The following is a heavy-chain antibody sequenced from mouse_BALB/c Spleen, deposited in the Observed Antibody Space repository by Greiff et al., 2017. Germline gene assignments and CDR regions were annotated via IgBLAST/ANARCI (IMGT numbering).Heavy chain of an antibody. V-gene: IGHV5-6-3*01. CDR3: ARDNYGSSWYFDV. Sequence: EVQRVESGGGLVQPGGSLKLSCAASGFTFSSYGMSWVRQTPDKRLELVATINSNGGSTYYPDSVKGRFTISRDNAKNTLYLQMSSLKSEDTAMYYCARDNYGSSWYFDVWGAGTTVTVSS. CDR2: INSNGGST. CDR1: GFTFSSYG. D-gene: IGHD1-1*01. J-gene: IGHJ1*01.